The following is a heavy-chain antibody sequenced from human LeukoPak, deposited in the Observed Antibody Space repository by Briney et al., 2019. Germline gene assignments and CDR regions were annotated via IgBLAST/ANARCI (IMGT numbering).Heavy chain of an antibody. CDR1: GGSISSSSYY. V-gene: IGHV4-39*07. CDR2: IYYSGST. Sequence: SETLSLTCTVSGGSISSSSYYWGWIRQPPGKGLEWIGSIYYSGSTYYNPSLKSRVAISVDTSKNQFSLKLSSVTAADTAVYYCARGASQGYYYDSSGLNWFDPWGQGTLVTVSS. J-gene: IGHJ5*02. D-gene: IGHD3-22*01. CDR3: ARGASQGYYYDSSGLNWFDP.